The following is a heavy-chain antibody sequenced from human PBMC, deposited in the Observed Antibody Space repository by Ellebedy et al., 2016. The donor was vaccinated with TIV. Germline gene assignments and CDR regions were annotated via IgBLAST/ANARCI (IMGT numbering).Heavy chain of an antibody. Sequence: GESLKISCAASGFTVSRSYMGWVRQAPGRGPEWVSIIYTIANTGNTYYADSAKGRFTISRDNSENTLHLQMNSLRAEDTAVYYCARIRTDYYDTGAYPGAFDMWGQGTMVTVSS. D-gene: IGHD3-22*01. CDR2: IYTIANTGNT. CDR3: ARIRTDYYDTGAYPGAFDM. CDR1: GFTVSRSY. J-gene: IGHJ3*02. V-gene: IGHV3-53*01.